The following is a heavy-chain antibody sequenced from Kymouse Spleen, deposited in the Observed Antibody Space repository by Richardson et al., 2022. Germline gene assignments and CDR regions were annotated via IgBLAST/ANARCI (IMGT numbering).Heavy chain of an antibody. CDR3: TTSITMVRGVMDNWFDP. CDR2: IKSKTDGGTT. CDR1: GFTFSNAW. D-gene: IGHD3-10*01. V-gene: IGHV3-15*01. Sequence: EVQLVESGGGLVKPGGSLRLSCAASGFTFSNAWMSWVRQAPGKGLEWVGRIKSKTDGGTTDYAAPVKGRFTISRDDSKNTLYLQMNSLKTEDTAVYYCTTSITMVRGVMDNWFDPWGQGTLVTVSS. J-gene: IGHJ5*02.